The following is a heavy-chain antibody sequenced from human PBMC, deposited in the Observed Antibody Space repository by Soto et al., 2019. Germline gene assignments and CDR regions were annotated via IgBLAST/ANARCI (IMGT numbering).Heavy chain of an antibody. CDR3: ARDPWDDSNGLNWFDP. V-gene: IGHV1-69*01. CDR2: IIPIFGTA. D-gene: IGHD4-4*01. CDR1: GGTFSSYA. Sequence: QVQLVQSGAEVKKPGSSVKVSCKASGGTFSSYAISWVRQAPGQGLEWMGGIIPIFGTANYAQKFQGRVTITADESTSTAYLELSSLRSEDTAVYYCARDPWDDSNGLNWFDPWGQGTLVTVSS. J-gene: IGHJ5*02.